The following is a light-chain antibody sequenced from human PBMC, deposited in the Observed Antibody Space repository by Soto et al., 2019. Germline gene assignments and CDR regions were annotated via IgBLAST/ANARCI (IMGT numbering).Light chain of an antibody. CDR3: QQYNSYPRT. J-gene: IGKJ1*01. CDR1: ESISGW. CDR2: KAS. Sequence: DIQMTQSPSTLSASVGDGVTITCRASESISGWLAWYQQKPGKAPKLVIFKASTLESGVPSRFSGSGSGTEFTLSISSLQPDDFATYYCQQYNSYPRTFGQGTKVEIK. V-gene: IGKV1-5*03.